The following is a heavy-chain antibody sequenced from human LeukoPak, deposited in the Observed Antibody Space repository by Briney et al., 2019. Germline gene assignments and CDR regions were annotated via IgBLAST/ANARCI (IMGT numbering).Heavy chain of an antibody. Sequence: PSETLSLTCTVSGGSISNLNYYWSWIRQPAGKGLEWIGRIYASGSTNYNPSLKSRVTISADTSKNQFSLKLSSVTAADTAVYYCARPSTYYYDSSGHGAFDTWGQGTMVTVSS. CDR1: GGSISNLNYY. CDR3: ARPSTYYYDSSGHGAFDT. CDR2: IYASGST. J-gene: IGHJ3*02. V-gene: IGHV4-61*02. D-gene: IGHD3-22*01.